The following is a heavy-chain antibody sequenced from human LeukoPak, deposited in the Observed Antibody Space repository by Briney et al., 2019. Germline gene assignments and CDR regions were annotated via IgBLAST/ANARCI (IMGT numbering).Heavy chain of an antibody. CDR3: ARVVVVPAALDAFDI. CDR1: GGSFSGYY. V-gene: IGHV4-34*01. CDR2: INHSGST. D-gene: IGHD2-2*01. J-gene: IGHJ3*02. Sequence: KASETLSLTCAVYGGSFSGYYWSWIRQPPGKGLEWIGEINHSGSTNYNPSLKSRVTISVDTSKNQFSLKLSSVTAADTAVYYCARVVVVPAALDAFDIWGQGTMVTVSS.